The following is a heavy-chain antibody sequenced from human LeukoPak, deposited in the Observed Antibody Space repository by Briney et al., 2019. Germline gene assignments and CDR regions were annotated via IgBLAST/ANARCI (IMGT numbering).Heavy chain of an antibody. CDR3: ARRTDYNWFDP. J-gene: IGHJ5*02. V-gene: IGHV1-46*01. CDR2: ISPSGDST. Sequence: ASVKVSCKASGYTFTTYYMHWVRQAPGQGLEWMGIISPSGDSTTYAQKFQGRVTMTTDTSTSTAYMELRSLRSDDTAVYYCARRTDYNWFDPWGQGTLVTVSS. CDR1: GYTFTTYY. D-gene: IGHD1-14*01.